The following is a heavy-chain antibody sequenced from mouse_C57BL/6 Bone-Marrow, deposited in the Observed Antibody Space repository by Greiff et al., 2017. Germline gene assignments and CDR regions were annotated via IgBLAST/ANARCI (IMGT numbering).Heavy chain of an antibody. J-gene: IGHJ3*01. CDR2: IDPSDSYT. V-gene: IGHV1-59*01. D-gene: IGHD2-2*01. CDR1: GYTFTSYW. Sequence: VQLQQPGAELVRPGTSVKLSCKASGYTFTSYWMHWVKQRPGQGLEWIGVIDPSDSYTNYNQKFKGKATLTVDTSSSTAYMQLSSLTSEDSAVYYCARSWLRRGAWFAYWGQGTLGTVSA. CDR3: ARSWLRRGAWFAY.